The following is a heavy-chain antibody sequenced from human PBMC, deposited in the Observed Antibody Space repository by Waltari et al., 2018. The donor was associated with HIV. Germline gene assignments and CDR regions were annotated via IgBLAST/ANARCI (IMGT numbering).Heavy chain of an antibody. CDR1: GGSFSGYY. Sequence: QVQLQQWGAGLLKPSETLSLTCAVYGGSFSGYYWSWIRQPPGKGLEWIGEINHSGSTNYNPSLKSRVTISVDTSKNQFSLKLSSVTAADTAVYYCARISSWVKDYWGQGTLVTVSS. J-gene: IGHJ4*02. CDR3: ARISSWVKDY. CDR2: INHSGST. V-gene: IGHV4-34*01. D-gene: IGHD3-16*01.